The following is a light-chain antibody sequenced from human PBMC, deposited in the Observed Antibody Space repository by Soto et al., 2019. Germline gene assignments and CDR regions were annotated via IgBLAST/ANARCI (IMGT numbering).Light chain of an antibody. CDR1: QSVSRW. Sequence: QLTQSPSTLSASVGDRVTITCRARQSVSRWLAWYQQQPGRAPKVLIYKVSTLESGMPSRFSGSGAGTEFTLTISRMNTDDFATYFCQKYDSYPYTFGQGTKVDIK. CDR3: QKYDSYPYT. V-gene: IGKV1-5*03. J-gene: IGKJ2*01. CDR2: KVS.